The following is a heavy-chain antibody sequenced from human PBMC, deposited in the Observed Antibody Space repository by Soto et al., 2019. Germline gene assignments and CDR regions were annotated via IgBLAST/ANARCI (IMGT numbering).Heavy chain of an antibody. Sequence: QVQLVESGGGAVQPGTSLRLSCAASGSSFTAYPMYWVRQAPGKGLQWVAVISYDGSNKDYEVSVKGRFTVSRDNSKNTLYLQMHSLGPEDTAVYYCARARPFCRDSTCYHDYYGMDVWGQGTTVTVSS. CDR2: ISYDGSNK. V-gene: IGHV3-30*04. CDR1: GSSFTAYP. CDR3: ARARPFCRDSTCYHDYYGMDV. J-gene: IGHJ6*02. D-gene: IGHD2-2*01.